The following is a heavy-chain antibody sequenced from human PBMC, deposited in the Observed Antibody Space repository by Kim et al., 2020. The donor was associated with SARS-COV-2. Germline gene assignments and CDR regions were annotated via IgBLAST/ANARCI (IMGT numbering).Heavy chain of an antibody. CDR3: ARGLVAVASRYYYNALDV. Sequence: SVKVSCKASGGTSIDYSIHWVRQAPGQGLEWMGRIIPIIGSPHYAQELQGRVTITADRSTSTVYLEVSSLRSEDTAVYYCARGLVAVASRYYYNALDVWGQGTTVTVSS. CDR2: IIPIIGSP. V-gene: IGHV1-69*08. J-gene: IGHJ6*02. CDR1: GGTSIDYS. D-gene: IGHD2-15*01.